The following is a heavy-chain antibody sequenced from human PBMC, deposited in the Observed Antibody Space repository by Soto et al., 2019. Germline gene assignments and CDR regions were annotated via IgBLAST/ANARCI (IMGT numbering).Heavy chain of an antibody. V-gene: IGHV4-38-2*01. CDR1: GYSITSGFY. CDR3: TRGAGAPWVRFDS. J-gene: IGHJ4*02. Sequence: TLSLTCGVSGYSITSGFYWGWVRQSPGKGLEWIGSISYSAKTFYNPSLASRLSIAVGTSMNQFSLRLTSVTAADTALYYCTRGAGAPWVRFDSWGQGALVTVSS. D-gene: IGHD3-22*01. CDR2: ISYSAKT.